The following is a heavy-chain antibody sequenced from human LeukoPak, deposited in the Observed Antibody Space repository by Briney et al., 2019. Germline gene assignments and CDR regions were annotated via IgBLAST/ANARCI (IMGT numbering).Heavy chain of an antibody. J-gene: IGHJ4*02. V-gene: IGHV4-34*01. CDR1: GGSFSGYY. D-gene: IGHD5-18*01. Sequence: SSETLSLTCAVYGGSFSGYYWSWIRQPPGKGLEWIGEINHSGSTNYNPSLKSRVTISVDTSKNQFSLKLSSVTAADTAVYYCARGGRGYSYGFLDYWGQGTPVTVSS. CDR3: ARGGRGYSYGFLDY. CDR2: INHSGST.